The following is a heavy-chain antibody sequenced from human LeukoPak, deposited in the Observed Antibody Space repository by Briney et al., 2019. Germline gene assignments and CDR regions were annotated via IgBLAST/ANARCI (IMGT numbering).Heavy chain of an antibody. CDR2: TYYRSKWYN. J-gene: IGHJ6*04. D-gene: IGHD3-10*01. V-gene: IGHV6-1*01. CDR1: GDSVSSNSAA. CDR3: AREVGSGSYYNRDQHYYYGMDV. Sequence: SQTLSLTCAISGDSVSSNSAAWNWIRQSPSRGLEWLGRTYYRSKWYNDYAVSVKSRITINPDTSKNQFSLQLNSVTPEDTAVYYCAREVGSGSYYNRDQHYYYGMDVWGKGTTVTVSS.